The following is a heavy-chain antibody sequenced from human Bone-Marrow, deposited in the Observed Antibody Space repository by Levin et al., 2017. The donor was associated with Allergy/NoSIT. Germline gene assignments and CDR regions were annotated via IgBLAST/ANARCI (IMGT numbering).Heavy chain of an antibody. CDR2: ISSGSGTS. J-gene: IGHJ2*01. Sequence: GGSLRLSCAASGFSFNTYNMHWVRQAPGKGLECISYISSGSGTSDYADSVKGRFTISRDNANNSMYLQMNSLRAEDTAVYYCARETTYYFDTGGDLRAGWYFDLWGRGTLVTVSS. V-gene: IGHV3-48*01. D-gene: IGHD3-22*01. CDR3: ARETTYYFDTGGDLRAGWYFDL. CDR1: GFSFNTYN.